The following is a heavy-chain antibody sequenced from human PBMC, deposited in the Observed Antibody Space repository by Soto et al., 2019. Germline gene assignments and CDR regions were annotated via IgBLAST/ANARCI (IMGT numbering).Heavy chain of an antibody. D-gene: IGHD2-21*02. CDR1: GYTFTSYA. Sequence: AKLLQSGAEVKKPGASVKVSCKASGYTFTSYAMHWVRQAPGQRLEGRGWINAGNGNTKYSQKFQGRVTITRDTSASTAYMELSSLRSEDTAVYYCARSIVVVTALDYWGQGTLVTVSS. CDR2: INAGNGNT. J-gene: IGHJ4*02. V-gene: IGHV1-3*01. CDR3: ARSIVVVTALDY.